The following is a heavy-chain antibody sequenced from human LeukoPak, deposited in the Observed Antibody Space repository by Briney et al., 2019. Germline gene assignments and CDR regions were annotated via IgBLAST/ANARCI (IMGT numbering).Heavy chain of an antibody. J-gene: IGHJ4*02. CDR2: MNPNSGKT. V-gene: IGHV1-8*01. D-gene: IGHD3-22*01. CDR1: GYTFSAYD. CDR3: ARVSQTPAYYYTSGYYYHGY. Sequence: ASVKVSCEASGYTFSAYDINWVRQAPGHGLEWMGWMNPNSGKTGFAQKFQGRVTMTGDTSINTAYMELSNLRSEDTAVYYCARVSQTPAYYYTSGYYYHGYWGQGTRVTVSS.